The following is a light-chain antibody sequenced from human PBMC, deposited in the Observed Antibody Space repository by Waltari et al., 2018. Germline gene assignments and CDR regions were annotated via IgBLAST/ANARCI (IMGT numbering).Light chain of an antibody. CDR3: SSYAGTNNLV. CDR1: SSDVGGYNY. V-gene: IGLV2-8*01. Sequence: QSALTQPPSASGSPGQSVTISCTGSSSDVGGYNYVSWYQQHPGNAPKRMISAVSERTSAGPDRFSGSKSGNTASLTVSGLQAEDEADYYCSSYAGTNNLVFGGGTKLTVL. CDR2: AVS. J-gene: IGLJ2*01.